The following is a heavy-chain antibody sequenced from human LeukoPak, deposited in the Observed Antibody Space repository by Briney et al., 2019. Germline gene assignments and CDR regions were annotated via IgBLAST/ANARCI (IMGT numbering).Heavy chain of an antibody. Sequence: GGSLRLSCVASGFTFITYGMSWVRQAPGKGLEWVSGISGHGGSTDYADSVKGHFTISRDNAKNSLYLQMNSLRAEDTALYYCARRAYDYWGQGTLVTVSS. J-gene: IGHJ4*02. CDR2: ISGHGGST. CDR1: GFTFITYG. CDR3: ARRAYDY. V-gene: IGHV3-20*04.